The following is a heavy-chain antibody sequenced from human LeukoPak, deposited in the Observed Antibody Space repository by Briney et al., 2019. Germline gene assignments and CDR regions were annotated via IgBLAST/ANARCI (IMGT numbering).Heavy chain of an antibody. J-gene: IGHJ4*02. D-gene: IGHD2-15*01. CDR3: ARCIRDSGGSCYHFDY. Sequence: SVKVSCKASGGTFSSYAISWVRQAPGQGLEWMGRIIPILGIANYAQKFQGRVTITADKSTSTAYMELSSLRSEDTAVYYCARCIRDSGGSCYHFDYWGQGTLVIVSS. V-gene: IGHV1-69*04. CDR2: IIPILGIA. CDR1: GGTFSSYA.